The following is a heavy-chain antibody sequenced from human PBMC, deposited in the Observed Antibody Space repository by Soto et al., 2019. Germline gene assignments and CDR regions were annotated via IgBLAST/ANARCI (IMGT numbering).Heavy chain of an antibody. CDR1: GYTLTELS. D-gene: IGHD5-18*01. V-gene: IGHV1-24*01. Sequence: ASVKVSCKVSGYTLTELSMHWVRQAPGKGLEWMGGFDPEDGETIYAQKFQGRVTMTEDTSTDTAYMELSSLRSEDTAVYYCVTDRPRGYSYDDDAFDIWGQGTMVTVSS. CDR2: FDPEDGET. CDR3: VTDRPRGYSYDDDAFDI. J-gene: IGHJ3*02.